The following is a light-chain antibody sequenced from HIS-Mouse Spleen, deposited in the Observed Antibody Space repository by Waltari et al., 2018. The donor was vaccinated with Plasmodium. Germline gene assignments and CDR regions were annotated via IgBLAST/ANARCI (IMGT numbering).Light chain of an antibody. Sequence: EIVITQSPATLSVSPGERATLSCRASQSGSSNLAWYQPKPGQAPRLLIYGASTRATGIPARFSGSGSGTEFTLTISSLQSEDFAVYYCQQYNNWSFTFGPGTKVDIK. CDR2: GAS. V-gene: IGKV3-15*01. J-gene: IGKJ3*01. CDR3: QQYNNWSFT. CDR1: QSGSSN.